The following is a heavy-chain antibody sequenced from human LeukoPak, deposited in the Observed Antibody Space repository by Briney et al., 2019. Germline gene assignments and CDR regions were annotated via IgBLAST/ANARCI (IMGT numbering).Heavy chain of an antibody. V-gene: IGHV1-8*01. Sequence: ASVTVSFKASGYTFTSYDINWVRQATGQGLEWMGWMNPNSCNTGNAHKFQGRVNMTRNTSISTAYMELSSLRCEDTAVYYCARTQVVTIFGVVIYYYYYMDVWGKGTTVTVSS. CDR2: MNPNSCNT. CDR1: GYTFTSYD. D-gene: IGHD3-3*01. CDR3: ARTQVVTIFGVVIYYYYYMDV. J-gene: IGHJ6*03.